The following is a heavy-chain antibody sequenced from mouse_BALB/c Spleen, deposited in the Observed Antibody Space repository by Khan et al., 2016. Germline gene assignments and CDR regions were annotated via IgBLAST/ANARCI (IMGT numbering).Heavy chain of an antibody. Sequence: VQLQQSGPELVKPGASVKISCKASGYTFTDYNMHWVKQSHGKSLEWIGYIYPYNGGTGYNQKFKSKATLTVDNSSSTAYMELRSLTSEDSAVYYCARGETARATAYWGQGTLVTVSA. D-gene: IGHD3-2*01. J-gene: IGHJ3*01. CDR1: GYTFTDYN. CDR2: IYPYNGGT. V-gene: IGHV1S29*02. CDR3: ARGETARATAY.